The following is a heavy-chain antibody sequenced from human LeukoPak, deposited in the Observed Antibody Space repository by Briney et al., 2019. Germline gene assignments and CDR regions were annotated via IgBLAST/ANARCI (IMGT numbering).Heavy chain of an antibody. CDR3: AKDFYYDGSGSFDH. J-gene: IGHJ4*02. CDR1: GFPFSDFA. Sequence: PGGPLSLSCAVSGFPFSDFAMSWVRQAPGKGLEWVSTISGGSGSTYYADSVKGRFTISRDNSKNTLYLQMNSLRAEDTAVYYCAKDFYYDGSGSFDHWGQGTLVTVSS. V-gene: IGHV3-23*01. CDR2: ISGGSGST. D-gene: IGHD3-22*01.